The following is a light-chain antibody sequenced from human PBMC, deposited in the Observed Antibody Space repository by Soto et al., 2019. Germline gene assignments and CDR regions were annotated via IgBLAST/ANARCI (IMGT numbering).Light chain of an antibody. CDR3: QRCNNWALT. V-gene: IGKV3-11*01. CDR1: QSVSNN. J-gene: IGKJ4*01. CDR2: DAS. Sequence: EIVLTQSPATLSVSPGERATLSCRASQSVSNNLAWYQQKPGQAPRLLSYDASTRDTGIPARFSGSGSGTAFTLTINSLEYEDFAVYYCQRCNNWALTFGGGTKVDIK.